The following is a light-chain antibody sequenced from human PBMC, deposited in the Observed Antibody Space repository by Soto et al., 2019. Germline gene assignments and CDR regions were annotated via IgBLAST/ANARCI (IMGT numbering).Light chain of an antibody. V-gene: IGLV2-8*01. CDR3: SSYAGSSWV. CDR1: SSDVGAYNY. CDR2: DVS. J-gene: IGLJ3*02. Sequence: QSALTQPPSASGSPGQSVTISCTGTSSDVGAYNYVSWYQQHPGKAPKLMIYDVSKRPSGVPYRFSGSKSGNAASLTVSGLQXXXXADYYCSSYAGSSWVFGGGTKLTVL.